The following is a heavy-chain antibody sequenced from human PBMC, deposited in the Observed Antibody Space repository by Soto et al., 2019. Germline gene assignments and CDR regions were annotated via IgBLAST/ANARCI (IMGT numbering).Heavy chain of an antibody. CDR3: SRSNNFWSTTRRAYGMDV. Sequence: QITLKESGPTLVKPTHTLTLTCTFSGFSLSTSGLGVGWIRQPPGKALEWLALIYWDDDKRFSASLRNRLTITKDTSKNQVVLTLTNVEAADTATYYCSRSNNFWSTTRRAYGMDVWGQGTTVIVSS. CDR1: GFSLSTSGLG. CDR2: IYWDDDK. D-gene: IGHD3-3*01. V-gene: IGHV2-5*02. J-gene: IGHJ6*02.